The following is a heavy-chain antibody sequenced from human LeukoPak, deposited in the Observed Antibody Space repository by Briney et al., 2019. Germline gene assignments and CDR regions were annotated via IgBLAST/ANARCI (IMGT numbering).Heavy chain of an antibody. Sequence: GASVKVSCKASGGTFSSYALSWVRHAHGQGLEWIGGITPILGIANYAQDLQGRVTITADKSTNTAYMELSSLRSEDTAVYYCASQDSSDYYSIDYWGQGTLVTVSS. CDR2: ITPILGIA. CDR1: GGTFSSYA. J-gene: IGHJ4*02. V-gene: IGHV1-69*10. CDR3: ASQDSSDYYSIDY. D-gene: IGHD3-22*01.